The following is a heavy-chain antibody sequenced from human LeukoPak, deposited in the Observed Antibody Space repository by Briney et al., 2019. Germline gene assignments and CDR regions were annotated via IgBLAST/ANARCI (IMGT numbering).Heavy chain of an antibody. V-gene: IGHV3-30*02. CDR1: GFTFSSYG. CDR3: AKVKWIKLWLLSE. Sequence: GGSLRHSCAASGFTFSSYGMHWVRQAPGKGLEWVAFIRYGGSNKYYADSVKGRFTISRDNSKYTLYLQMNSLRAEDTAVYYCAKVKWIKLWLLSEWGQGTLVTVSS. CDR2: IRYGGSNK. D-gene: IGHD5-18*01. J-gene: IGHJ4*02.